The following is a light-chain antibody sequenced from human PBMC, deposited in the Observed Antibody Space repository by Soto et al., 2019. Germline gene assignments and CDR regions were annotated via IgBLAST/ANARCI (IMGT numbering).Light chain of an antibody. J-gene: IGLJ1*01. CDR2: GDN. CDR3: QSYDSTLSARYV. CDR1: SSNIGAGYD. Sequence: QSVLTQPPSVSGAPGQRVTVSCSGTSSNIGAGYDVHWYQQFPGTAPKLLIYGDNNRPSGVPDRFSGSKSGTSASLAITGLQAEDEADYYCQSYDSTLSARYVFGTGTKLTVL. V-gene: IGLV1-40*01.